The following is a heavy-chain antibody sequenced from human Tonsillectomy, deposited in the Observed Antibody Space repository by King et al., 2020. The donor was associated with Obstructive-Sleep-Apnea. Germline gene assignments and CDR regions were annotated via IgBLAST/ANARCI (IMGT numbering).Heavy chain of an antibody. CDR2: VSYDGINK. J-gene: IGHJ2*01. Sequence: HVQLVESGGGVVQPGRSLRLSCAASGFTFNTYGMHWVRQAPGKGLEWVAVVSYDGINKFYADSVKGRFTISRDNSNNTVYAQMNSLRVEDTAVYYCASDPGVYDFRGASKYFDLWGRGTLVTVSS. D-gene: IGHD3-3*01. CDR3: ASDPGVYDFRGASKYFDL. CDR1: GFTFNTYG. V-gene: IGHV3-30*03.